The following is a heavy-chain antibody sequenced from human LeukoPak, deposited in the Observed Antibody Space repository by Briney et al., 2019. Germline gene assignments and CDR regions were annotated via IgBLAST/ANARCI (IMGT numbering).Heavy chain of an antibody. CDR1: GYTFTGYY. Sequence: GASVKVSCKASGYTFTGYYMHWVRQTPGQGLEWMGWINPNSGGTNYAQKFQGRVTMTRDTSISTAYMELSSLRSDDPAVYYCARVCRPNYDFWSGYSQNNWFDPWGQGTLVTVSS. D-gene: IGHD3-3*01. CDR2: INPNSGGT. V-gene: IGHV1-2*02. J-gene: IGHJ5*02. CDR3: ARVCRPNYDFWSGYSQNNWFDP.